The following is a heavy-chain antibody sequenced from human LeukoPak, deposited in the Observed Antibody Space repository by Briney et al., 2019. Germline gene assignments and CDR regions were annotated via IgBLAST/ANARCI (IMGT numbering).Heavy chain of an antibody. CDR3: AKYPNYYDSSGYYDWFDP. D-gene: IGHD3-22*01. Sequence: GGSLRLSCAASGFTFSSYAMSWVRQAPGKVLEWVSAISGSGGSTYYADSVKGRFTISRDNSKNTLYLQMNSLRAEDTAVYYCAKYPNYYDSSGYYDWFDPWGQGTLVTVSS. V-gene: IGHV3-23*01. CDR2: ISGSGGST. CDR1: GFTFSSYA. J-gene: IGHJ5*02.